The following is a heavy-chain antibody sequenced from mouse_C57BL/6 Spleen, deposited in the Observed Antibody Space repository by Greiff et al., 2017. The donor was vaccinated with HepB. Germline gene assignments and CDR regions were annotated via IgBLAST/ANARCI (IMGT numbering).Heavy chain of an antibody. V-gene: IGHV1-52*01. CDR1: GYTFTSYW. Sequence: QVQLQQPGAELVRPGSSVKLSCKASGYTFTSYWMHWVKQRPIQGLEWIGNIDPSDSETHYNQKFKDKATLTVDKSSSTAYMQLSSLTSEDSAVYYCARGIGDPWFAYWGQGTLVTVSA. J-gene: IGHJ3*01. CDR3: ARGIGDPWFAY. CDR2: IDPSDSET. D-gene: IGHD2-14*01.